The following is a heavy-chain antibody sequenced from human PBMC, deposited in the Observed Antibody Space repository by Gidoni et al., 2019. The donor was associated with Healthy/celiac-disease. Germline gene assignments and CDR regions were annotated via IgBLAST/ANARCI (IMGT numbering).Heavy chain of an antibody. J-gene: IGHJ5*02. CDR2: IYYSRST. CDR3: ARGTYYYDSSGYYSGVGWFDP. CDR1: AGSVSSGSYY. Sequence: QVQLQESGPGLVKPSETLSLTCTVSAGSVSSGSYYWRWIRQPPGKGLEWIGYIYYSRSTNYNPSLKSRVTISVDTSKNQFSLKLSSVTAADTAVYYCARGTYYYDSSGYYSGVGWFDPWGQGTLVTVSS. V-gene: IGHV4-61*01. D-gene: IGHD3-22*01.